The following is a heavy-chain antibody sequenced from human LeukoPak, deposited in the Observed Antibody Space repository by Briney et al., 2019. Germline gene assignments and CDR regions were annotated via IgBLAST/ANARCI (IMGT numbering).Heavy chain of an antibody. CDR1: GGTFSSYA. CDR3: ARGPGVLMVYAGGYYFDY. CDR2: IIPIFGTA. Sequence: GASVKVSCKASGGTFSSYAISRVRQAPGQGLEWMGGIIPIFGTANYAQKFQGRVTITADEPTSTAYMELSSLRSEDTAVYYCARGPGVLMVYAGGYYFDYWGQGTLVTVSS. D-gene: IGHD2-8*01. V-gene: IGHV1-69*01. J-gene: IGHJ4*02.